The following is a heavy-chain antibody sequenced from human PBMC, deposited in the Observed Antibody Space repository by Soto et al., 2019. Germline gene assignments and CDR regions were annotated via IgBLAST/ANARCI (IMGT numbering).Heavy chain of an antibody. CDR2: IIPMLGIA. CDR3: ARLPDYGGNFVNNN. D-gene: IGHD4-17*01. CDR1: GGTFGSYA. Sequence: QVQLVQSGAEVKKPGSSVKVSCKASGGTFGSYAISWVRQAPGQGLEWMGGIIPMLGIANYAQMFQGRVTINADESTSTAYMELSGLRSEDTAVYYCARLPDYGGNFVNNNWAQGPLVTVSA. V-gene: IGHV1-69*12. J-gene: IGHJ4*02.